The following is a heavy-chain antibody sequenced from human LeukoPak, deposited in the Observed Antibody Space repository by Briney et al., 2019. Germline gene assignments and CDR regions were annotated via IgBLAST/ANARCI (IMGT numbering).Heavy chain of an antibody. Sequence: SQTLSLTCTVSGGSISSGGYYWSWIRQHPGKGLEWIGYIYYSGSTYYNPSLKSRVTISVDTSKNQFSLKLRFVTAADTAVYYCASIPLLLRWFDPWGQGTLVTVSS. D-gene: IGHD3-10*01. V-gene: IGHV4-31*03. CDR3: ASIPLLLRWFDP. CDR1: GGSISSGGYY. J-gene: IGHJ5*02. CDR2: IYYSGST.